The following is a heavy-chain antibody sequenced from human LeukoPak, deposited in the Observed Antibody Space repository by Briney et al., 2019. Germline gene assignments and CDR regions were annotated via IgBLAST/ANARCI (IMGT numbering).Heavy chain of an antibody. CDR3: APVVAAAPYFDS. J-gene: IGHJ4*02. CDR2: ISSSSSYI. Sequence: PGGSLRLSCAASGFTFSTYSMNWVRQAPGKGLEWVSSISSSSSYIYYADSVKGRFTISRDNAKNSLYLQMNSLRAEDTAVYYCAPVVAAAPYFDSWGPGTPVTASS. CDR1: GFTFSTYS. V-gene: IGHV3-21*01. D-gene: IGHD2-2*01.